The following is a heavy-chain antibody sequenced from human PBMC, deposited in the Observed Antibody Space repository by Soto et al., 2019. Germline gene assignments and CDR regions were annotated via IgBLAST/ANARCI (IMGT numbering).Heavy chain of an antibody. V-gene: IGHV4-4*02. D-gene: IGHD1-1*01. J-gene: IGHJ4*02. CDR2: IYHSGST. Sequence: SETLSLTCAVSSGCISSSNWWSWVRQPPGKGLEWIGEIYHSGSTNYNPSLKSRVTISVDKSKNQFSLKLSSVTAADTAVYYCARSGPPNDGVFXYXGQGTLVT. CDR1: SGCISSSNW. CDR3: ARSGPPNDGVFXY.